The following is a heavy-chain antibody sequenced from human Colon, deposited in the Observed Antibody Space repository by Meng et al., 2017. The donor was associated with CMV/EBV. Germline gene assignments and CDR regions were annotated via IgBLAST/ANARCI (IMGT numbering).Heavy chain of an antibody. CDR3: ARIHYDSWSGYYRDY. CDR1: GFTFDDYG. D-gene: IGHD3-3*01. CDR2: ISRNSGRI. J-gene: IGHJ4*02. V-gene: IGHV3-9*01. Sequence: SLKISCAASGFTFDDYGMHWVRRAPGKGLEWVSGISRNSGRIGNADSVKARFTISRDNAKNSLYLQMHSLRAEDTAVYYCARIHYDSWSGYYRDYWGQGALVTVPS.